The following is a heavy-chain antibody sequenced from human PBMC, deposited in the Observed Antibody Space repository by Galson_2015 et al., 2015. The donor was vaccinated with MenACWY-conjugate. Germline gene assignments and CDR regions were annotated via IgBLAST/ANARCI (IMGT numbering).Heavy chain of an antibody. D-gene: IGHD3-3*02. V-gene: IGHV5-51*01. CDR1: GYNFDNFW. CDR3: ARPLFQGSVKPAAFNV. J-gene: IGHJ4*03. Sequence: QSGAEVKKPGESLKISCKASGYNFDNFWIGWVRRMPGNRPEWMGVIFPGDSETRYTPAFQGRVTISVDKSVNTAYLQWDSVKASDAAIYFCARPLFQGSVKPAAFNVWGRGTLVAVSS. CDR2: IFPGDSET.